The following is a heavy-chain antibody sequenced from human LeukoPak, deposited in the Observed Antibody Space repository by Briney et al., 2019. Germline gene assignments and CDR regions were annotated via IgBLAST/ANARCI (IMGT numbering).Heavy chain of an antibody. J-gene: IGHJ4*02. CDR1: GFTFSSYE. Sequence: PGGSLRLSCAASGFTFSSYEMNWVRQAPGKGLELEWVSYISSSGSTIYYADSVKGRFTISRDNAKNSLYLQMNSLRAEDTAVYYCAKGDPPTYYDILTGQDYWGQGTLVTVSS. CDR2: ISSSGSTI. D-gene: IGHD3-9*01. V-gene: IGHV3-48*03. CDR3: AKGDPPTYYDILTGQDY.